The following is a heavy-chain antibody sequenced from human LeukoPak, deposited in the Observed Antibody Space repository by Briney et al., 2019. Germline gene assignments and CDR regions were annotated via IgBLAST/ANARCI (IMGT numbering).Heavy chain of an antibody. CDR3: ARFQKYDYGDYNDY. D-gene: IGHD4-17*01. V-gene: IGHV4-39*07. Sequence: PSETLSLTCTVSGGSISSSSYYWGWIRQPPGKGLEWIGSIYYSGSTYYNPSLKSRVTISVDTSKNQFSLKLSSVTAADTAVYYCARFQKYDYGDYNDYWGQGTLVTVSS. CDR1: GGSISSSSYY. CDR2: IYYSGST. J-gene: IGHJ4*02.